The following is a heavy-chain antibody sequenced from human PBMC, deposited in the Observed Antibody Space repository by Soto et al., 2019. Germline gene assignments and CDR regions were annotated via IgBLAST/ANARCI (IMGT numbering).Heavy chain of an antibody. CDR3: ANSYYYDSSGYYLTFDY. CDR1: GGTFSSYT. Sequence: SVKVSCKASGGTFSSYTISWVRQAPGQGLEWMGRIIPILGIANYAQKFQGRVTITADKSTSTAYMELSSLRSEDTAVYYCANSYYYDSSGYYLTFDYWGQGTLVTVSS. D-gene: IGHD3-22*01. V-gene: IGHV1-69*02. J-gene: IGHJ4*02. CDR2: IIPILGIA.